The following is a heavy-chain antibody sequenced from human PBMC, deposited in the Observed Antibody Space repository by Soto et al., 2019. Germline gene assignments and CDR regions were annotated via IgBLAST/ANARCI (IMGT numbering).Heavy chain of an antibody. Sequence: PSETLSLTCTVSVGSISSYYWSWIRQPPGKGLEWIGSIYYSGSTYYNPSLKSRVTISIDRSKNQFSLKLSSVTAADTAVYYCARVPDYWGQGILVTVSS. J-gene: IGHJ4*02. CDR1: VGSISSYY. CDR2: IYYSGST. V-gene: IGHV4-59*12. D-gene: IGHD2-2*01. CDR3: ARVPDY.